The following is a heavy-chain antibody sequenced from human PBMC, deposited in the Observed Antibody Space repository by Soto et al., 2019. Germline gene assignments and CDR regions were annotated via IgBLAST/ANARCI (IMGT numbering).Heavy chain of an antibody. CDR1: GFTFSDYY. CDR2: ISSSGSTI. D-gene: IGHD3-10*01. Sequence: PGGSLRLSCAASGFTFSDYYMSWIRQAPGKGLEWVSYISSSGSTIYYADSVKGRFTISRDNAKNSLYLQMNSLRAEDTAVYYCARVPAGGHLIWFDPWGQGTLVTVSS. CDR3: ARVPAGGHLIWFDP. V-gene: IGHV3-11*01. J-gene: IGHJ5*02.